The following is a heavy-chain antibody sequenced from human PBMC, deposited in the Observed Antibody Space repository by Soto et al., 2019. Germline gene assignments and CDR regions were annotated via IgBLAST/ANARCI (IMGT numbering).Heavy chain of an antibody. D-gene: IGHD3-22*01. J-gene: IGHJ3*02. Sequence: QLQLQESGPGLVKPSETLSLTCTVSGGSISSSTDYWGWIRQPPGKGLEWIGSIYYSGSTYYSPSLKSRVTISVDTSKNQFYLKLISVTAADTAVYYCARDYDTSGYYRPDAFDIWGQGTMVTVSS. V-gene: IGHV4-39*01. CDR3: ARDYDTSGYYRPDAFDI. CDR2: IYYSGST. CDR1: GGSISSSTDY.